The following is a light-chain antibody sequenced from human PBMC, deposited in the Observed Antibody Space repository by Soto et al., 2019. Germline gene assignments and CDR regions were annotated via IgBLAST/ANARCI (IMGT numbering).Light chain of an antibody. CDR3: QQYNRYAVT. Sequence: DIQTTQFPSTLSASVGDRVTITCRASQSASTFLAWYQQKPGQAPKLLIYDASTLQSGVPSRFSASGSGTEFALTISGLQPDDFAVYYCQQYNRYAVTFGQGTKVDI. J-gene: IGKJ1*01. CDR2: DAS. CDR1: QSASTF. V-gene: IGKV1-5*01.